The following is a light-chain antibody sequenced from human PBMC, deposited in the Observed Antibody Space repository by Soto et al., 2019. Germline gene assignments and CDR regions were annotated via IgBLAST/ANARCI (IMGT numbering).Light chain of an antibody. CDR2: GAS. J-gene: IGKJ2*01. V-gene: IGKV3-15*01. Sequence: EVVMTQSPDTLSVSPGQRATLSCRASQSVFSNLAWYQQKPGQAPRLLIYGASTRATGIPARFSGSGSGTDFTLTISSLQSEDFAVYCCQQYNAWPPYTFVQGTKLEI. CDR3: QQYNAWPPYT. CDR1: QSVFSN.